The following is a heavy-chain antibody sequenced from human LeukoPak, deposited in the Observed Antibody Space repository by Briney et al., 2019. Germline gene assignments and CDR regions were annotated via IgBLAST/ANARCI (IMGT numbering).Heavy chain of an antibody. CDR1: GFTFSSYA. CDR2: IYSGGST. CDR3: AREVSMVRGVFDY. D-gene: IGHD3-10*01. V-gene: IGHV3-23*03. Sequence: GGSLRLSCAASGFTFSSYAMSWVRQAPGKGLEWVSVIYSGGSTYYADSVKGRFTISRDNSKNTLYLQMNSLRAEDTAVYYCAREVSMVRGVFDYWGQGTLVTVSS. J-gene: IGHJ4*02.